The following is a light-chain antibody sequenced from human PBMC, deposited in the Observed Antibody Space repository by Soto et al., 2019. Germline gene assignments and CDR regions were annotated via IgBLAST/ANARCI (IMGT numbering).Light chain of an antibody. J-gene: IGKJ2*01. CDR1: QSISSW. Sequence: DIQMTQSPSTLSASVGDRVTIICRASQSISSWLAWYQQKPGKAPKLLIYKASSLESGDPSRFSGSGSGTEFTLTISSLQPDDFASYYCQQYNGTFGQGTKLEIK. V-gene: IGKV1-5*03. CDR3: QQYNGT. CDR2: KAS.